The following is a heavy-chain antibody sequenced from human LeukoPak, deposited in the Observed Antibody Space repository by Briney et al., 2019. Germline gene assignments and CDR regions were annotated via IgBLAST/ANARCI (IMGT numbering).Heavy chain of an antibody. J-gene: IGHJ4*02. CDR2: INHSGST. V-gene: IGHV4-34*01. CDR1: GGSFSGYY. CDR3: ASRGLGFFDY. D-gene: IGHD2-15*01. Sequence: PSETLSLTCAVYGGSFSGYYWSWIRQPPGKGLEWIGEINHSGSTNYNPPLKSRVTISVDTSKNQFSLKLSSVTAADTAVYYCASRGLGFFDYWGQGTLVTVSS.